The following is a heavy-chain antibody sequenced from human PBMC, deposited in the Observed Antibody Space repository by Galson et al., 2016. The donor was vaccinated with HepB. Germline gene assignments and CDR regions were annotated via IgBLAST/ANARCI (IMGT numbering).Heavy chain of an antibody. CDR3: VRDGARGDY. CDR2: VSPYNGDT. J-gene: IGHJ4*02. CDR1: GYTFTNHD. V-gene: IGHV1-18*01. D-gene: IGHD1-26*01. Sequence: SVKVSCKASGYTFTNHDITWVRQAPGQGLEWMGWVSPYNGDTKSVQGFQDRVTLTTDTSTSMAYMELRSLRSNDTAVYFCVRDGARGDYWGQGTLVTV.